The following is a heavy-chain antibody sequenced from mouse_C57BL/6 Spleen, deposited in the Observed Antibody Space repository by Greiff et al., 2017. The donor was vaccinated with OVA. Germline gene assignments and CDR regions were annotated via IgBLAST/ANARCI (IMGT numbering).Heavy chain of an antibody. Sequence: VHLVESGPELVKPGASVKISCKASGYSFTSYYIHWVKQRPGQGLEWIGWIYPGSGNTKYNEKFKGKATLTADTSSSTAYMQLSSLTSEDSAVYYCARHGNYYAMDYWGQGTSVTVSS. J-gene: IGHJ4*01. CDR3: ARHGNYYAMDY. V-gene: IGHV1-66*01. CDR2: IYPGSGNT. D-gene: IGHD2-1*01. CDR1: GYSFTSYY.